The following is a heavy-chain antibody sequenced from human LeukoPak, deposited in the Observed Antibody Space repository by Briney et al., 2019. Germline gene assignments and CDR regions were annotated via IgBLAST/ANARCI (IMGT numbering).Heavy chain of an antibody. D-gene: IGHD5-18*01. CDR1: GFTFSSYS. CDR2: ISRSSSHI. J-gene: IGHJ5*02. V-gene: IGHV3-21*01. CDR3: ARGQSYGWFDP. Sequence: GGSLRVSCAASGFTFSSYSMNWVRQAPGKGLEWVSSISRSSSHIYFADSVKGRFTISRDNAKNSLHLQMNSLRVEDTAVYYCARGQSYGWFDPWGQGTLVTVSS.